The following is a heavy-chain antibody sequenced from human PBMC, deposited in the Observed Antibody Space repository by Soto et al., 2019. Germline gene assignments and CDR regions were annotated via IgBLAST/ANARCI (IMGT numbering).Heavy chain of an antibody. CDR3: AGGGYFDS. Sequence: QVQLQQWGAGLLKPSETLSLTCVVYGGSFSGYFWSWIRQSPGRGLEWIGEINHSGRTNYNPSLKRRASISVDTSTNQFSLQMSSATAADTAVYYCAGGGYFDSWGQGTLVTVSS. D-gene: IGHD6-13*01. CDR1: GGSFSGYF. J-gene: IGHJ4*02. V-gene: IGHV4-34*01. CDR2: INHSGRT.